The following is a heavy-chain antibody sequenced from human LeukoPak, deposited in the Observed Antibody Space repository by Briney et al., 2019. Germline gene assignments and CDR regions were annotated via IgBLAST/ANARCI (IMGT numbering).Heavy chain of an antibody. CDR2: ITGNSSHI. CDR3: ARQYSSSWSSYYGMDV. Sequence: GGSLRLSCAASRFTFSTYNMNWVRQAPGKGLEWVSSITGNSSHIYYADSVKGRFTISRDNAKNSLYQQMNSLRAEDTAMYYCARQYSSSWSSYYGMDVWGQGTTVTVSS. D-gene: IGHD6-13*01. CDR1: RFTFSTYN. V-gene: IGHV3-21*01. J-gene: IGHJ6*02.